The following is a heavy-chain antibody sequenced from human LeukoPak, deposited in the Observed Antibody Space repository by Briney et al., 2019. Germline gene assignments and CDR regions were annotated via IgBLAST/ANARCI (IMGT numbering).Heavy chain of an antibody. CDR2: ISAYNGNT. Sequence: ASVKVSCKTSGYTFTSYGITWVRQAPGQGLEWMGWISAYNGNTYYAQKLQDRVTMTTDTSTSTAYMELRSLGSDDTAVYYCVRGGLSPDYWGQGTLVTVSS. CDR1: GYTFTSYG. J-gene: IGHJ4*02. D-gene: IGHD3-16*02. CDR3: VRGGLSPDY. V-gene: IGHV1-18*01.